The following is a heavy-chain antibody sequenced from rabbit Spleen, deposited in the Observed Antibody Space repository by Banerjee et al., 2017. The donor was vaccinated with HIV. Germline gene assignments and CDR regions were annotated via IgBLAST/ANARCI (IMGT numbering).Heavy chain of an antibody. Sequence: QEQLEESGGGLVKPEGSLTLTCKASGFSLSSSHYMCWVRRAPGKGLEWIACIYVGSGGGTKYASWAKGRFTISKTSSTTVTLRMASLTAADRATYFCARDLVGVIGWNFYLWGPGTLVTVS. J-gene: IGHJ4*01. CDR1: GFSLSSSHY. CDR3: ARDLVGVIGWNFYL. V-gene: IGHV1S45*01. CDR2: IYVGSGGGT. D-gene: IGHD2-1*01.